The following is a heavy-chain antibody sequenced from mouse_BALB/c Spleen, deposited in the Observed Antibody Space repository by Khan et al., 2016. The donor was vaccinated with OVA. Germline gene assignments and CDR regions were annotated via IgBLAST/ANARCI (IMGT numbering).Heavy chain of an antibody. V-gene: IGHV5-9*03. CDR3: ARSNYGALAY. CDR1: GFTFSSFS. Sequence: EVELVESGGGLVKPGGSLKLSCAASGFTFSSFSMSWVRQTPGKRLEWVATISSGGDNTYYPDSVKGRFTISSDNAKTTLYLQMSSLVSGDTALYYWARSNYGALAYWGQGTLVTVSA. J-gene: IGHJ3*01. D-gene: IGHD1-1*02. CDR2: ISSGGDNT.